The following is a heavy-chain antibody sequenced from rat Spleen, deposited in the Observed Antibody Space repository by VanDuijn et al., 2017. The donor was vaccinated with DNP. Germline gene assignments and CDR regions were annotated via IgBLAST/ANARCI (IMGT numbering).Heavy chain of an antibody. Sequence: EVQLQESGPGLVKPSQSLSLTCSVTGYSISSNYWGWIRKFPGNKLEWMGYINIAGSTNYNPSLRSRISITRDTSKNQFFLQVNSVTTEDTATYYCARHRTIMPYYYAMDAWGQGASVTVSS. V-gene: IGHV3-3*01. CDR1: GYSISSNY. J-gene: IGHJ4*01. CDR3: ARHRTIMPYYYAMDA. CDR2: INIAGST. D-gene: IGHD1-12*01.